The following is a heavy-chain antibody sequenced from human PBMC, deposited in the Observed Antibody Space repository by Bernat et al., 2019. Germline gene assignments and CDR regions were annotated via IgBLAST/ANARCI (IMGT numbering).Heavy chain of an antibody. V-gene: IGHV3-48*01. CDR3: ARDGDSSGYYYNYYYGMDV. CDR1: GFTFSSSS. J-gene: IGHJ6*02. Sequence: EVQLVESGGGLEQPGGSLRLSCAAPGFTFSSSSMNWVRQPQGKGLEWVSYITSSSSTIYYADSVKGRFTITRDNAKNSLYLQMNSLRAEDTAVYYCARDGDSSGYYYNYYYGMDVWGQETTVTVSS. CDR2: ITSSSSTI. D-gene: IGHD3-22*01.